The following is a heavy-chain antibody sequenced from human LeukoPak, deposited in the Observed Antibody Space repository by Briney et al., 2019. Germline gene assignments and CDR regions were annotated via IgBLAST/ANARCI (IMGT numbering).Heavy chain of an antibody. J-gene: IGHJ3*02. CDR1: GLTFSNYA. CDR3: AKDRTPYSRSGGYYLGAFDI. CDR2: LSGSGGGA. D-gene: IGHD3-10*01. V-gene: IGHV3-23*01. Sequence: GGSLRLSCAASGLTFSNYAMTWVRLAPGKGLEWVSSLSGSGGGAWYAGSVKGRFTISRDNSKNTLYLQMNSLRAEDTAVYYCAKDRTPYSRSGGYYLGAFDIWGHGTLVTVSS.